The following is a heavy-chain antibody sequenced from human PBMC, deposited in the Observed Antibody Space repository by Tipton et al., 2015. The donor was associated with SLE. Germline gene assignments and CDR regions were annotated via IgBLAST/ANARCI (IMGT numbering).Heavy chain of an antibody. V-gene: IGHV3-21*01. J-gene: IGHJ6*02. CDR1: GFTFSSYS. CDR3: AGGRIRSGYGYYYYAMDV. D-gene: IGHD5-12*01. CDR2: ISSSSSYI. Sequence: SLRLSCAASGFTFSSYSMNWVRQAPGKGLEWVSSISSSSSYIYYADSVKGRFTISRDNSKNTLYLQMNSLRAEDTAVYYCAGGRIRSGYGYYYYAMDVWGQGTTVTVSS.